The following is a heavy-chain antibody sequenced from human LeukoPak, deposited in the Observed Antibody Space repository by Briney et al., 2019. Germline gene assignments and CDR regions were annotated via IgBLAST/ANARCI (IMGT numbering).Heavy chain of an antibody. Sequence: ASVKVSCKASGYTFTSYGISWVRQAPGQGLEWMGWISAYNGNTNYAQKLQGRVTMTTDTSTSTAYMELRSLRSDDTAVYYCAREGHYYDSSGYLGYWGQGTLVTVSS. D-gene: IGHD3-22*01. CDR2: ISAYNGNT. CDR1: GYTFTSYG. V-gene: IGHV1-18*01. CDR3: AREGHYYDSSGYLGY. J-gene: IGHJ4*02.